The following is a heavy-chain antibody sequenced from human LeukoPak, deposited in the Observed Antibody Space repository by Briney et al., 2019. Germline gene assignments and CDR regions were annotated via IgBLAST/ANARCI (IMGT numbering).Heavy chain of an antibody. D-gene: IGHD3-10*01. J-gene: IGHJ4*02. CDR2: ISYDGSNK. CDR3: AKMSGAYYFDY. V-gene: IGHV3-30*18. Sequence: GGSLRLSCTVSGFTFSGYWMSWVRQAPGKGLEWVAVISYDGSNKYYADSVKGRFTISRDNSKNTLYPQMNSLRAEDTAVYYCAKMSGAYYFDYWGQGTLVTVSS. CDR1: GFTFSGYW.